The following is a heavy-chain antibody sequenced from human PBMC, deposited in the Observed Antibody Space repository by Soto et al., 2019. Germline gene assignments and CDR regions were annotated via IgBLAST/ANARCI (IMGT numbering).Heavy chain of an antibody. CDR1: GFTVSSKY. D-gene: IGHD3-22*01. Sequence: GGSLRLSCAASGFTVSSKYMSWVRQAPGKGLEWVSVIYSGGSTYYGDSVKGRFSISRDNSKNTLYLQMNSLRAEDTAVYYCAMTKYDSSGYYFGYWGQGTLVTVSS. J-gene: IGHJ4*02. CDR2: IYSGGST. CDR3: AMTKYDSSGYYFGY. V-gene: IGHV3-66*01.